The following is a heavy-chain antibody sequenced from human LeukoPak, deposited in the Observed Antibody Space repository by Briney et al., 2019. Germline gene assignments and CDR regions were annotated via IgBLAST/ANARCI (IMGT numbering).Heavy chain of an antibody. CDR3: ARQGLLGDYVWGSYRYTDY. CDR2: IYYSGST. CDR1: GGSISSSSYY. J-gene: IGHJ4*02. D-gene: IGHD3-16*02. V-gene: IGHV4-39*01. Sequence: SETLSLTCTVSGGSISSSSYYWGWIRQPPGKGLEWIGSIYYSGSTYYNPSLKSRATISVDTSKNQFSLKLSSVTAADTAVYYCARQGLLGDYVWGSYRYTDYWGQGTLVTVSS.